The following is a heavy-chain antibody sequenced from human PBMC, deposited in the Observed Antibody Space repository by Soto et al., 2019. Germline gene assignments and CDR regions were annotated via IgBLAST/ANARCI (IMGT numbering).Heavy chain of an antibody. CDR3: AEVAVGWLVRGGLYYLDY. CDR1: GFTFSSYG. CDR2: ISYDGSNK. V-gene: IGHV3-30*18. D-gene: IGHD6-19*01. Sequence: QVQLVESGGGVVQPGRSLRLSCAASGFTFSSYGMHWVRQAPGKGLEWVAVISYDGSNKYYADSVKGRFTISRDNSKKTLYLQTSRLRADDMAVNYCAEVAVGWLVRGGLYYLDYWGQGSLVTV. J-gene: IGHJ4*02.